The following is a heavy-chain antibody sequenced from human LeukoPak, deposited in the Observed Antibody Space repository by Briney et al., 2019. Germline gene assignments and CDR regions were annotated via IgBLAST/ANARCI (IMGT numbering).Heavy chain of an antibody. V-gene: IGHV3-21*01. Sequence: GGSLRLTCAASGFTFSSYSMNWVRQAPGKGLEWVSSISSSSSYIYYADSVKGRFTISRDDAKNSLYLQMNSLRAEDTAVYYCASHSGYDSAFDIWGQGTMVTVSS. CDR3: ASHSGYDSAFDI. CDR1: GFTFSSYS. J-gene: IGHJ3*02. D-gene: IGHD5-12*01. CDR2: ISSSSSYI.